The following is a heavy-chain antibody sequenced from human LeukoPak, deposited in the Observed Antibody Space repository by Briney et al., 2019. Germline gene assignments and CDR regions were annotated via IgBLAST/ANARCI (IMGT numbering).Heavy chain of an antibody. CDR2: IYYRGST. J-gene: IGHJ4*02. D-gene: IGHD4-17*01. Sequence: PSETLSLTCTVSGGSISSGDYYWSWIRQPPGKGLEWIGYIYYRGSTYYNPSLKSRVTISVDTSKNQFSLKLSSVTAADTAAYYCARACYGDYVPPYFDYWGQGTLVTVSS. CDR1: GGSISSGDYY. V-gene: IGHV4-30-4*01. CDR3: ARACYGDYVPPYFDY.